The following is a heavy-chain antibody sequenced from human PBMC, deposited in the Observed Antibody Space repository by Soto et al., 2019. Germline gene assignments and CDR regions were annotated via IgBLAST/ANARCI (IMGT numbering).Heavy chain of an antibody. CDR2: IYYSGST. Sequence: QVQLQESGPGLVKPSQTLSLTCTVSGGSISSGGYYWSWIRQHPGKGLEWIGYIYYSGSTYYNPSLKSRVNISVDTSKNQFSLKLSSVTAADTAVYYGARGRSSTSPYPIGYWGQGTLVTVSS. V-gene: IGHV4-31*03. J-gene: IGHJ4*02. CDR1: GGSISSGGYY. CDR3: ARGRSSTSPYPIGY. D-gene: IGHD2-2*01.